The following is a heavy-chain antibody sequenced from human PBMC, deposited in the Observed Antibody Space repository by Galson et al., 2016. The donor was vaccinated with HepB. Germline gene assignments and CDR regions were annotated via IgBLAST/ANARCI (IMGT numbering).Heavy chain of an antibody. D-gene: IGHD6-19*01. CDR2: ISRTSST. CDR1: GFTFSNYA. CDR3: ARLSLVVGGTIDY. Sequence: SLRLSCAASGFTFSNYAMTWVRQPPGKGLEWVSGISRTSSTYYAESVRGRFTISRDNAKNTLYLQMNSLRAEDTAVYYCARLSLVVGGTIDYWGQGTLVTVSS. V-gene: IGHV3-23*01. J-gene: IGHJ4*02.